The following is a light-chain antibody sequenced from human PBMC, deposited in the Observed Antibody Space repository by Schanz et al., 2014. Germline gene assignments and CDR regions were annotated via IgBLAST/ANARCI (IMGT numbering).Light chain of an antibody. V-gene: IGLV2-14*01. CDR2: EVS. Sequence: QSVLTQPASASGSPGQSVTISCTGTSSDVGDYNYVSWYQQHPGKAPKLMIYEVSKRPSGVSNRFSGSKSGNTASLTISGLQAEDEADYYCSSYTSRSTLFGGGTKLTVL. CDR3: SSYTSRSTL. CDR1: SSDVGDYNY. J-gene: IGLJ3*02.